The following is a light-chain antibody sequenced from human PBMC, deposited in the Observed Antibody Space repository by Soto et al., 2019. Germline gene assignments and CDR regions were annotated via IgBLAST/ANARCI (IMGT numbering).Light chain of an antibody. CDR3: CSYAGSYTYV. CDR2: DVS. CDR1: SSDVGGYNY. V-gene: IGLV2-11*01. Sequence: QSVLTQPPSVSAAPGQKVTISCSGSSSDVGGYNYVSWYQQHPGRAPKVMIYDVSKRPSGVPDRFSGSKSGNTASLTISGLQAEDEADYYCCSYAGSYTYVFGTGTKVTVL. J-gene: IGLJ1*01.